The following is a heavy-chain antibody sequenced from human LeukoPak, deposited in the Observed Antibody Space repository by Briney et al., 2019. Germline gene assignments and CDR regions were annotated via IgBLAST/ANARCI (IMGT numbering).Heavy chain of an antibody. CDR1: GYTFTSYD. V-gene: IGHV1-8*01. D-gene: IGHD3-22*01. Sequence: ASVKVSCKASGYTFTSYDINWVRQATGQGLEWIASINPNICNTGYAQKFQGRVTMTRNTSISTAYMELSSLRSEDTAVYYCARGRRYYDSSGYPSLYYYYGMDVWGQGTTVTVSS. J-gene: IGHJ6*02. CDR2: INPNICNT. CDR3: ARGRRYYDSSGYPSLYYYYGMDV.